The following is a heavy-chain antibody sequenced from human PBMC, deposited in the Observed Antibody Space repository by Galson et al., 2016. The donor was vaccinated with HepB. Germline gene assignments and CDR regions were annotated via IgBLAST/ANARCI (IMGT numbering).Heavy chain of an antibody. CDR1: GGSISSSSYY. CDR2: IYYSAST. D-gene: IGHD2-15*01. J-gene: IGHJ4*02. Sequence: SETLSLTCSVSGGSISSSSYYWGWIRQPPGKGLEWIGSIYYSASTYYNPSLKSRVTISVDTSKNQFSLKLTSVTAADTAVYYRARRYCSGGSCYPYYFDYWGQGTLVTVSS. CDR3: ARRYCSGGSCYPYYFDY. V-gene: IGHV4-39*01.